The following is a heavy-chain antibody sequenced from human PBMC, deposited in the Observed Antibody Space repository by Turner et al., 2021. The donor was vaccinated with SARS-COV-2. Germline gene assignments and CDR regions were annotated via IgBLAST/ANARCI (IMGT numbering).Heavy chain of an antibody. V-gene: IGHV3-30-3*01. CDR1: GFTFSSYA. CDR3: ARDGGGWFDP. D-gene: IGHD3-10*01. Sequence: QAQLVESGGGVVQPGRSLRLSCAASGFTFSSYAMHWVRQAPGKGLEWVALISYDGSNKYYADSVKGRFTISRDNSKNTLYLQMNSLRAEDTAVYYCARDGGGWFDPWGQGTLVTVSS. J-gene: IGHJ5*02. CDR2: ISYDGSNK.